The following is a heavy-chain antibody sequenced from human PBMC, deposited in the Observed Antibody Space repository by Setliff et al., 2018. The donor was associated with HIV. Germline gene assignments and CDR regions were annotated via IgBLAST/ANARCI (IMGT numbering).Heavy chain of an antibody. CDR3: AREGNFWRVFDP. J-gene: IGHJ5*02. V-gene: IGHV1-8*02. Sequence: GASVKVSCKPSGYTFTTYGLSWVRQAPGQGLEWMGWMNPNNGNTGYAQKFQGRVTMTRNTSISTAYMELSSLRSEDTAVYYCAREGNFWRVFDPWGQGTLVTVSS. D-gene: IGHD3-3*01. CDR1: GYTFTTYG. CDR2: MNPNNGNT.